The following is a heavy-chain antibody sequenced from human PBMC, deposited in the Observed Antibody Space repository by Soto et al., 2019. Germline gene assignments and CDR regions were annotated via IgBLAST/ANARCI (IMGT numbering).Heavy chain of an antibody. J-gene: IGHJ6*02. D-gene: IGHD3-10*01. CDR2: ISGSGGST. Sequence: EVQLLESGGGLVQPGGSLRLSCAASGFTFSSYAMSWVRQAPGKGLEWVSAISGSGGSTYYADSVKGRFTISRDNSKNTLYLQMNSLRAEDTAVYYCAKHRGVTMVRGVMYYYYGMDVWGQGTTVTVSS. CDR1: GFTFSSYA. V-gene: IGHV3-23*01. CDR3: AKHRGVTMVRGVMYYYYGMDV.